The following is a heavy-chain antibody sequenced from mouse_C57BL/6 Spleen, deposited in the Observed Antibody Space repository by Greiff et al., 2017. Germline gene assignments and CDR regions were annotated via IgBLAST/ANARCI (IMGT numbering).Heavy chain of an antibody. CDR1: GYTFTSYW. V-gene: IGHV1-52*01. J-gene: IGHJ4*01. D-gene: IGHD2-4*01. Sequence: QVQLQQPGAELVRPGSSVKLSCKASGYTFTSYWMHWVKQRPIQGLEWIGNIDPSDSETHSNQKFKDKATLTVDKSSSTAYLQLSSLTSEDSAVXYCARSGDYDGKAMDYWGQGTSVTVSS. CDR2: IDPSDSET. CDR3: ARSGDYDGKAMDY.